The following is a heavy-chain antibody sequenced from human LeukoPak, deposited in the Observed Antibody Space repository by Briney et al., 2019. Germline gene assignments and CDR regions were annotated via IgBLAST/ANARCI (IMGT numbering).Heavy chain of an antibody. D-gene: IGHD7-27*01. CDR3: ATIAPGDLFDS. CDR2: FVPEDDES. V-gene: IGHV1-24*01. J-gene: IGHJ4*02. CDR1: GSTLTEFS. Sequence: ASVKVSCKVSGSTLTEFSIHWLRQAPGKGLEGMGGFVPEDDESIYAQSLQGRFTMPEDTSTDTAYMELSSLRSEDTAMYYCATIAPGDLFDSWGQGTLVTVSS.